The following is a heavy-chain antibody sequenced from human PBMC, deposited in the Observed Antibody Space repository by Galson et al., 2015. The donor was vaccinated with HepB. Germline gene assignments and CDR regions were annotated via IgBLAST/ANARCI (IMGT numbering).Heavy chain of an antibody. J-gene: IGHJ3*02. CDR1: GGSVRSVSYY. D-gene: IGHD4-23*01. CDR2: IYYSGST. V-gene: IGHV4-31*03. Sequence: TLSLTCTVSGGSVRSVSYYWSWIRQHPGKGLEWIGSIYYSGSTSYNPSLKSRLTLSVDTSKNHFSLKLTSVTAADTAVYYCARGGVGGNSNDAFDIWGQGTMVTVSS. CDR3: ARGGVGGNSNDAFDI.